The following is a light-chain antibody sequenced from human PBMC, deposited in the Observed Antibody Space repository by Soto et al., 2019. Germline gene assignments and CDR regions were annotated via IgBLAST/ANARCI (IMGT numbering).Light chain of an antibody. Sequence: DIQITQTPSTLAASLGDRGTITFPASQSISSWLAWYQQKPGKAPXXLXXDASSLESGVPSRFSGSGSGTEFTLTISSLQPDDFATYYCQQYNSYTPSWTFGQGTRLEIK. CDR3: QQYNSYTPSWT. CDR2: DAS. J-gene: IGKJ5*01. V-gene: IGKV1-5*01. CDR1: QSISSW.